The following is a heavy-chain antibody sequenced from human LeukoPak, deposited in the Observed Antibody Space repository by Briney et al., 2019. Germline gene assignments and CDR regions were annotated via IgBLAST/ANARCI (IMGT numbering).Heavy chain of an antibody. CDR2: XXXIFGTA. V-gene: IGHV1-69*05. J-gene: IGHJ6*03. D-gene: IGHD3-3*01. Sequence: GXEXXGXXXXIFGTANYAQKFQGRVTITTDESTSTAYMELSSLRSEDTAVYYCARGHVLRFLEWSFNYYMDVWGKGTTVTVSS. CDR3: ARGHVLRFLEWSFNYYMDV.